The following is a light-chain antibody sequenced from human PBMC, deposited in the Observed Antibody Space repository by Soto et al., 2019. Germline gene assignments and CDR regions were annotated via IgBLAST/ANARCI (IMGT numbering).Light chain of an antibody. CDR3: QHLLTSPIP. V-gene: IGKV4-1*01. Sequence: IVLTPSLDSLPLALDERATIHCKSSQSVLYKSNNKNYLGWYQQKPGQPPKLLIYWASTREFGVPDRFSGSGSGTDLTPTISSLQAEDVAVYYCQHLLTSPIPFGQGTRLEIK. CDR1: QSVLYKSNNKNY. CDR2: WAS. J-gene: IGKJ5*01.